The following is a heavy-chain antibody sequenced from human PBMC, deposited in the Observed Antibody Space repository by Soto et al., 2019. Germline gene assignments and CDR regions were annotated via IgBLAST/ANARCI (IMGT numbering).Heavy chain of an antibody. CDR1: GGSISSGGYY. V-gene: IGHV4-31*03. CDR2: IYYSGST. Sequence: SETLSLTCTVSGGSISSGGYYWSWIRQHPGKGLEWIGYIYYSGSTYYNPSLKSRVTISVDTSKNQFSLKLSSVTAADTAVYYCARAPYDYIWGSYAPFWFDPWGQGTLVTVSS. J-gene: IGHJ5*02. CDR3: ARAPYDYIWGSYAPFWFDP. D-gene: IGHD3-16*01.